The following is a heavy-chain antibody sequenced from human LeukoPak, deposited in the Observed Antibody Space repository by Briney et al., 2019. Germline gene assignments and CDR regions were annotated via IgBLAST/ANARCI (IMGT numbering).Heavy chain of an antibody. CDR3: ATPVPHGSDPSLYYYYMDV. CDR2: ISWNSGST. D-gene: IGHD3-10*01. V-gene: IGHV3-9*01. Sequence: GGSLRLSCAASGFTFDGYAMHWVRHAPGKGLEWVSGISWNSGSTSYADSVKGLFTISRDNAKNSLYPQMNSLRAEDTAVYYCATPVPHGSDPSLYYYYMDVWGKGTTVTISS. CDR1: GFTFDGYA. J-gene: IGHJ6*03.